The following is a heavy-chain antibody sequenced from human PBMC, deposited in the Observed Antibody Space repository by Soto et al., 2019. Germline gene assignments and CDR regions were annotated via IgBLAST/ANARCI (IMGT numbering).Heavy chain of an antibody. J-gene: IGHJ4*02. CDR2: ISYDGNNK. D-gene: IGHD3-16*01. V-gene: IGHV3-30*18. CDR3: AKDLFGVLGSGFDC. CDR1: GFTFTNYG. Sequence: QVQVVESGGGVVQPGRSLRLSCAASGFTFTNYGMNWVRQAPGKGLQWVAIISYDGNNKHYADSVKGRFTISRDSSRNTVYLEMNSLRAEDTAVYFCAKDLFGVLGSGFDCWGQGTLVTVSS.